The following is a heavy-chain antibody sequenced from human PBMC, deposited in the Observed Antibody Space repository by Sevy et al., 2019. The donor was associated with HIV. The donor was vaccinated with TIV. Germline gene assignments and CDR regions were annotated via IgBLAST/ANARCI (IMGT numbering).Heavy chain of an antibody. J-gene: IGHJ6*02. CDR2: ISAYNGNT. D-gene: IGHD2-15*01. V-gene: IGHV1-18*04. CDR1: GYTFTSYG. Sequence: ASVKVSCKASGYTFTSYGISWVRQAPGQGLEWMGWISAYNGNTNYAQKLQGRVTMTTDTSTSTAYMELRSLRSDDTAVYYYAREGYCSGGSCHYYYYYGMDVWGQGTTVTVSS. CDR3: AREGYCSGGSCHYYYYYGMDV.